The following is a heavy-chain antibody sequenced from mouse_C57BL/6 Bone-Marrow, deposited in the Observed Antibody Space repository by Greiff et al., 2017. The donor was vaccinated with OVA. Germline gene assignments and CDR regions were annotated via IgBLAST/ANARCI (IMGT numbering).Heavy chain of an antibody. CDR1: GFTFSDYY. V-gene: IGHV5-12*01. D-gene: IGHD1-1*01. CDR3: ARQIDYYGSSYAMDY. J-gene: IGHJ4*01. Sequence: EVMLVESGGGLVQPGGSLKLSCAASGFTFSDYYMYWVRQTPEKRLEWVAYISNGGGSTYYPDTVKGRLTISRDNAKNTLYLQMSRLKSEDTAMYYCARQIDYYGSSYAMDYWGQGTSVTVSS. CDR2: ISNGGGST.